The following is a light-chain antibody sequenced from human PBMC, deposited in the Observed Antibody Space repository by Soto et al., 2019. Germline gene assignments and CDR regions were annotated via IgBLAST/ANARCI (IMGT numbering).Light chain of an antibody. CDR1: SSDVGSYNL. V-gene: IGLV2-23*01. J-gene: IGLJ2*01. Sequence: QSVLTQPASVSGSPGQSITISCTGTSSDVGSYNLVSWYQQHPGKAPKLMIYEGSKRPSGVSNRFSGSKSGNTASLTISGLQAEDEADYYCCSYAGSINDVVFGGGTKLTVL. CDR2: EGS. CDR3: CSYAGSINDVV.